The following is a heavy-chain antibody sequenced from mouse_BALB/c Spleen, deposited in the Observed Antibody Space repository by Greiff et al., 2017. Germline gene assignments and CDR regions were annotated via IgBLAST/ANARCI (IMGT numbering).Heavy chain of an antibody. CDR3: AREGTYYGYYFDY. J-gene: IGHJ2*01. CDR2: INPGSGGT. CDR1: GYAFTNYL. V-gene: IGHV1-54*01. Sequence: VQLQQSGAELVRPGTSVKVSCKASGYAFTNYLIEWVKQRPGQGLEWIGVINPGSGGTNYNEKFKGKATLTADKSSSTAYMQLSSLTSDDSAVYFGAREGTYYGYYFDYWGQGTTLTVSS. D-gene: IGHD2-10*01.